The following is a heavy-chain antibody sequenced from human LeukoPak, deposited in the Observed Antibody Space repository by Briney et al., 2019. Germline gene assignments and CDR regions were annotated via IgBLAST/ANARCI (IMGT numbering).Heavy chain of an antibody. CDR3: AITMVRGGTNPSGARVSDY. CDR2: INHSGST. CDR1: GGSFSGYY. V-gene: IGHV4-34*01. Sequence: SETLSLPCAVYGGSFSGYYWSWIRQPPGKGLEWIGEINHSGSTNYNPSLKSRVTISVDTSKNQFSLKLSPVTAADTAVYYCAITMVRGGTNPSGARVSDYWGQGTLVTVSS. D-gene: IGHD3-10*01. J-gene: IGHJ4*02.